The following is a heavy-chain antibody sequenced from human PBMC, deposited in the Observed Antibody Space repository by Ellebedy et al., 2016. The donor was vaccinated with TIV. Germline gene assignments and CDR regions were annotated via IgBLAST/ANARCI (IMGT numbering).Heavy chain of an antibody. V-gene: IGHV3-53*01. CDR3: ARVLDSSSSPYFDY. D-gene: IGHD6-6*01. Sequence: GESLKISCAASGFTVSSNYMSWVRQAPGKGLEWVSVIYSGGSTYYADSVKGRFTISRDNSKNTLYLQMNSLRAEDTAVYYCARVLDSSSSPYFDYWGQGTLVTVSS. CDR2: IYSGGST. CDR1: GFTVSSNY. J-gene: IGHJ4*02.